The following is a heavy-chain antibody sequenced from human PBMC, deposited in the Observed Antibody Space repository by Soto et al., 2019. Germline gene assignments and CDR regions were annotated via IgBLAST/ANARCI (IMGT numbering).Heavy chain of an antibody. CDR1: GASISSSS. J-gene: IGHJ4*02. Sequence: QVQLQESGPGLLKSSETLSLTCTVSGASISSSSWSWIRQSPGKEPEWIGFVHYTGRPTYRPSLRTRVTMSVDPSNNQFSLELKSVTAADTAVYYCARGGYSGTAAFDFWGQGAQVTVSS. V-gene: IGHV4-59*13. CDR2: VHYTGRP. D-gene: IGHD1-26*01. CDR3: ARGGYSGTAAFDF.